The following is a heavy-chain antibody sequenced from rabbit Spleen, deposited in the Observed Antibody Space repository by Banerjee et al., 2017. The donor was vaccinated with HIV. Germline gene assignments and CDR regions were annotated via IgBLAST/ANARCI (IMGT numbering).Heavy chain of an antibody. Sequence: QLKETGGGLVQPGGSLTLSCKASGFDFSSYYMSWVRQAPGKGLEWIGIIYAGKGSTDYASWVNGRFTISSDNAQSTVDLKMTSLTAADTATYFCARAIVPWLGLTRLDLWGQGTLVTVS. CDR2: IYAGKGST. D-gene: IGHD4-1*01. CDR3: ARAIVPWLGLTRLDL. J-gene: IGHJ3*01. V-gene: IGHV1S7*01. CDR1: GFDFSSYY.